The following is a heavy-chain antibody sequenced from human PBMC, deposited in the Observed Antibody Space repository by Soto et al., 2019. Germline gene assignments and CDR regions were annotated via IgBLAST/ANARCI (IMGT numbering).Heavy chain of an antibody. Sequence: KQSQTLSLTCAISGDSVSSNSAAWNWIRQSPSRGLEWLGRTYYRSKWYNDYAVSVKSRITINPDTSKNQFSLQLNSVTPEDTAVYYCARGTPLVYGDSDYFDYWGQGTLVTVSS. CDR3: ARGTPLVYGDSDYFDY. V-gene: IGHV6-1*01. CDR2: TYYRSKWYN. J-gene: IGHJ4*02. CDR1: GDSVSSNSAA. D-gene: IGHD4-17*01.